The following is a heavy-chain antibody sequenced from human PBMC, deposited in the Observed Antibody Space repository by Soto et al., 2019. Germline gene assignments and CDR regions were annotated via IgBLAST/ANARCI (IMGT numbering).Heavy chain of an antibody. J-gene: IGHJ4*02. V-gene: IGHV3-11*06. Sequence: GGSLRLTCAASGFTFSDYYMSWIRQAPGKGLEWVSYISSSSSYTNYADSVKGRFTISRDNAKNSLYLQMNSLRAEDTAVYYCARVAFDEHSNYYFDYWGQGTLVTVSS. D-gene: IGHD4-4*01. CDR3: ARVAFDEHSNYYFDY. CDR2: ISSSSSYT. CDR1: GFTFSDYY.